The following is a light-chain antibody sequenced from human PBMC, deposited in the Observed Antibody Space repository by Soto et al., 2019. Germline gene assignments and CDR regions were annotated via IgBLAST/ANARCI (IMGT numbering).Light chain of an antibody. V-gene: IGKV2-28*01. CDR3: MQAKQTPFT. CDR1: QSLLQTNGNTY. J-gene: IGKJ4*01. CDR2: LAT. Sequence: DIVMTQSPLSLPVTPGEPASISCRSSQSLLQTNGNTYLDWYLQKPGQSPELLISLATNRASGVPDRFSGSGSGTDFTLKISRVEAEDVGVYYCMQAKQTPFTFGGGTKLEIK.